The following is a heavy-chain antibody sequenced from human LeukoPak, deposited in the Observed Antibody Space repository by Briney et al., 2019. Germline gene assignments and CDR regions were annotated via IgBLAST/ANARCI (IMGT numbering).Heavy chain of an antibody. CDR3: ATNRVGTYDRPFDI. CDR2: ISYSGST. V-gene: IGHV4-61*01. CDR1: GVSISSSSYY. Sequence: NPSETLSLTCTVSGVSISSSSYYWSWIRQSPGKGLEWIGYISYSGSTNYNPALKSRVTISVDTSKNQFSLKLRSVTAADTAVYFCATNRVGTYDRPFDIWGQGTMVTVSS. D-gene: IGHD1-26*01. J-gene: IGHJ3*02.